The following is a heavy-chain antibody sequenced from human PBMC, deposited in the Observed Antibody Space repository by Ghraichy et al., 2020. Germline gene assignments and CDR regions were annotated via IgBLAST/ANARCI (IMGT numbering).Heavy chain of an antibody. J-gene: IGHJ5*02. V-gene: IGHV1-18*01. CDR1: GYTFTSYG. CDR2: ISAYNGNT. D-gene: IGHD2-2*01. Sequence: ASVKVSCKASGYTFTSYGISWVRQAPGQGLEWMGWISAYNGNTNYAQKLQGRVTMTTDTSTSTAYMELRSLRSDDTAVYYCARDHCSSTSCRNNWFDPWGQGTLVTVSS. CDR3: ARDHCSSTSCRNNWFDP.